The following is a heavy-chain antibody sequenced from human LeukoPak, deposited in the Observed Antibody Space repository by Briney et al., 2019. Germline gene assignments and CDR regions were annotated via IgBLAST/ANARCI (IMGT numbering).Heavy chain of an antibody. CDR1: GGSISSTSYY. CDR3: ARPIRN. J-gene: IGHJ4*02. Sequence: SETLSLTCTVSGGSISSTSYYWDWIRQPPGKGLEWIASIYYSGSAYYNPSLKSRVTISVDTSKNQFSLSLSSVTAADTAVYYCARPIRNWGQGTLVIVSS. CDR2: IYYSGSA. V-gene: IGHV4-39*07.